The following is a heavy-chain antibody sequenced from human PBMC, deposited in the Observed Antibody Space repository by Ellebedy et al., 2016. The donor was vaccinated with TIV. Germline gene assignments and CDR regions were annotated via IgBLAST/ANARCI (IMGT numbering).Heavy chain of an antibody. Sequence: AASVTVSCKSSGYTFISDLIHWVRQAPAQGLEWMGIINPSGGGTGYAQKFQGRVTMTRDTSASTVYMGLSSLRSEDTAVYYCAREGGVYYFDYWGQGTLVTVSS. D-gene: IGHD1-26*01. CDR2: INPSGGGT. CDR1: GYTFISDL. J-gene: IGHJ4*02. V-gene: IGHV1-46*01. CDR3: AREGGVYYFDY.